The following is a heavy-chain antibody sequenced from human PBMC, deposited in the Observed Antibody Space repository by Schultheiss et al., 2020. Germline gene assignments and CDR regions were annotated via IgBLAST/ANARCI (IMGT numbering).Heavy chain of an antibody. J-gene: IGHJ4*02. CDR1: GFTVSSNY. V-gene: IGHV3-53*05. CDR2: MFSGGST. D-gene: IGHD2-2*01. CDR3: ATSLSFRFDF. Sequence: GGSLRLSCAASGFTVSSNYMSWVRQAPGKGLEWVSVMFSGGSTYYADSVRGRFTISRDNSKNTLYLQMSSLRAEDTAEYYCATSLSFRFDFWGQGALVTVSS.